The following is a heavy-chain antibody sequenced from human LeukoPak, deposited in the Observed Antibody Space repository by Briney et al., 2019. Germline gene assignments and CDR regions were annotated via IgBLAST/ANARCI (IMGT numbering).Heavy chain of an antibody. Sequence: GGSLRLSCAVSGITLSNYGMSWVRQAPGRGLEWVSSINSASTSIHYADSAKGRFTISRDNTKNSLYLQMNSLRVEDTAVYYCARDYDGGSLDYWGQGTLVTVSS. CDR1: GITLSNYG. V-gene: IGHV3-21*01. J-gene: IGHJ4*02. CDR3: ARDYDGGSLDY. CDR2: INSASTSI. D-gene: IGHD1-26*01.